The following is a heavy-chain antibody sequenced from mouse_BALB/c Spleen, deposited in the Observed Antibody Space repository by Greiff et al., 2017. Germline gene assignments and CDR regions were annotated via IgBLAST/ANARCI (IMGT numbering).Heavy chain of an antibody. CDR1: GYAFSSYW. J-gene: IGHJ3*01. V-gene: IGHV1-80*01. D-gene: IGHD1-2*01. CDR3: AREGYYGPWFAY. Sequence: QVQLQQSGAELVRPGSSVTISCKASGYAFSSYWMNWVKQRPGQGLEWIGQIYPGDGDTNYNGKFKGKATLTADKSSSTAYMQLSSLTSEDSAVYFCAREGYYGPWFAYWGQGTLVTVSA. CDR2: IYPGDGDT.